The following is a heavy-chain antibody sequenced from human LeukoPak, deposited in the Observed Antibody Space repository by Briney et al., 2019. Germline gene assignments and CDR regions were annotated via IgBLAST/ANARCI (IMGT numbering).Heavy chain of an antibody. J-gene: IGHJ4*02. CDR3: ARDTLYGSGSR. CDR2: IYHSGST. D-gene: IGHD3-10*01. Sequence: SETLSLTCAVSGGSISSSNWWSWVRQPPGKGLEGIGEIYHSGSTKYNPSLKSRVTISVDKSKNQFSLKLSSVTAADTAVYYCARDTLYGSGSRWGQGTLVTVSS. CDR1: GGSISSSNW. V-gene: IGHV4-4*02.